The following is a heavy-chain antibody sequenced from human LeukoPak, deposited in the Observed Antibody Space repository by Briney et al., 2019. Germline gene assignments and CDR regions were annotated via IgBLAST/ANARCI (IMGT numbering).Heavy chain of an antibody. J-gene: IGHJ4*02. Sequence: PGGSLRLSCAPSGFTFSNTNMNWVRQAPGKGLKWVSFISASSNYIYYADSVKGRFTISRDNAQNSLYLQMNSLRAEDTAVYFCARVVNGYVDYWGQGTLVTVSS. V-gene: IGHV3-21*06. CDR1: GFTFSNTN. D-gene: IGHD2-8*01. CDR3: ARVVNGYVDY. CDR2: ISASSNYI.